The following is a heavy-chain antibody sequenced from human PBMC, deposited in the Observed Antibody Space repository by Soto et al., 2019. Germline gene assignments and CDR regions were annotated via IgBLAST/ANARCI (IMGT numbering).Heavy chain of an antibody. CDR2: MNSDGRTT. V-gene: IGHV3-74*01. J-gene: IGHJ4*02. CDR1: GFNFGNNW. Sequence: EVQLVESGGGLVQPGGSLRLSCAASGFNFGNNWMHWVRQAPGKGLEWVSRMNSDGRTTNYADSVKGRFTVSRDNAKNTLYLQMNSLRAEDTAVYYCATAAVDYWGQGTLVTVSS. D-gene: IGHD6-19*01. CDR3: ATAAVDY.